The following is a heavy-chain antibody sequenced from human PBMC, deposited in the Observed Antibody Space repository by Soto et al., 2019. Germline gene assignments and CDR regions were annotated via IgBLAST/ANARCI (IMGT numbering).Heavy chain of an antibody. J-gene: IGHJ6*02. CDR3: ARGAGFFTGVDV. Sequence: PGGSLRLSGAASGFSFSDYEMNWGRQSPGKGLEWVAHISFSGITIYYADSVKGRFSISRDNSDNFLYLRGSGLRADDSGVYYCARGAGFFTGVDVWGLGPTVTAP. CDR1: GFSFSDYE. D-gene: IGHD3-10*01. V-gene: IGHV3-48*03. CDR2: ISFSGITI.